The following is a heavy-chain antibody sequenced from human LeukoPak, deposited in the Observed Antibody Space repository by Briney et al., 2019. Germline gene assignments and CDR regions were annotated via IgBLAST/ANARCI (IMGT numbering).Heavy chain of an antibody. J-gene: IGHJ4*01. CDR1: GFTFTDYW. D-gene: IGHD6-13*01. CDR2: IRQDGSEK. Sequence: GGSLRLSCEVSGFTFTDYWMNWVRQAPGKGPEWVASIRQDGSEKTYVDSVKGQFTISRDNTKNSLSLQLNGLRAEDTAVYYCARDGTAAGLYFDLWGQGTLVTVSS. V-gene: IGHV3-7*01. CDR3: ARDGTAAGLYFDL.